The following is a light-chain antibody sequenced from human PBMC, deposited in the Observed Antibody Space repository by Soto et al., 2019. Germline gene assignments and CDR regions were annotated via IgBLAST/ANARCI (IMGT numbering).Light chain of an antibody. CDR1: QSVFYISNNKNY. V-gene: IGKV4-1*01. Sequence: DIVMTQSPDSLAVSLGERATINCKSSQSVFYISNNKNYLAWYQQKPGQPPKLLIYWASTRESGVPDRFSGSGCGTDFTLTISSLQAEDVAVYYGQQYYNTPPTFGGGTKVEIK. CDR3: QQYYNTPPT. J-gene: IGKJ4*01. CDR2: WAS.